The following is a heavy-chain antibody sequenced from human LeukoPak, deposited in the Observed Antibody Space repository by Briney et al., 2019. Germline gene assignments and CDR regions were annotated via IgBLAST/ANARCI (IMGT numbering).Heavy chain of an antibody. CDR3: ARYKAIGPPVGFDL. V-gene: IGHV4-34*01. CDR2: IYHSGST. CDR1: GGSFSSYY. D-gene: IGHD1-1*01. Sequence: PSETLSLTCAVSGGSFSSYYWSWIRQPPGKGLEWIGDIYHSGSTNYNPSLKSRVTISVDTSKTQFSFILSSVTSADTAVYYCARYKAIGPPVGFDLWGQGTLVTVSS. J-gene: IGHJ5*02.